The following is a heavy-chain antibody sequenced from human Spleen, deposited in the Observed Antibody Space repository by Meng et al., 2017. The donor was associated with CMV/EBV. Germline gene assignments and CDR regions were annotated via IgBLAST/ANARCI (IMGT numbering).Heavy chain of an antibody. D-gene: IGHD6-6*01. CDR1: GYTFTSYG. CDR3: ARDSPSLYSSSPGIDF. V-gene: IGHV1-18*04. J-gene: IGHJ4*02. Sequence: SCKTSGYTFTSYGISWVRQAPGQGLEWMGWISVYTDNTSSAQKFQGRLTMTTDTSTSTAYMELRSLRSDDTAVYYCARDSPSLYSSSPGIDFWGQGTLVTVSS. CDR2: ISVYTDNT.